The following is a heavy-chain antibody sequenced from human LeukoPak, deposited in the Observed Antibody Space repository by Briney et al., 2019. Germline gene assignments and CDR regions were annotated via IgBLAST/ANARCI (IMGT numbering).Heavy chain of an antibody. CDR3: ARVAYGGPPVY. CDR2: IRSKPYGATT. V-gene: IGHV3-49*03. Sequence: GGSLRLSCTASGFTFADYALSWFRQAPGKGLEWVGFIRSKPYGATTDYAASVKGRFTISRDDSKSIAYVQMSSLITEDTAVYYCARVAYGGPPVYWGQGTLVTVSS. CDR1: GFTFADYA. J-gene: IGHJ4*02. D-gene: IGHD4-23*01.